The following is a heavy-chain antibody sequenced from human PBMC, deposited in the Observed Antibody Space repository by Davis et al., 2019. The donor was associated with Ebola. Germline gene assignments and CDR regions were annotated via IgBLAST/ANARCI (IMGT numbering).Heavy chain of an antibody. D-gene: IGHD6-13*01. V-gene: IGHV5-10-1*01. Sequence: PGGSLRLSCKGSGYSFTSYWISWVRQMPGKGLEWMGRIDPSDSYTNYSPSFQGHVTISADKSISTAYLQWSSLKASDTAMYYCARTQQLVQVGYYYGMDVWGQGTTVTVSS. CDR1: GYSFTSYW. CDR3: ARTQQLVQVGYYYGMDV. CDR2: IDPSDSYT. J-gene: IGHJ6*02.